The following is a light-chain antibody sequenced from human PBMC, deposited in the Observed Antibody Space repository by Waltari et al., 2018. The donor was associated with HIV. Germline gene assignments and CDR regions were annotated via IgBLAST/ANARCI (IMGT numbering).Light chain of an antibody. V-gene: IGLV1-44*01. CDR1: TSNIGTNV. Sequence: SVLAQPPSVSGTHGQRVTISCHGTTSNIGTNVVNWYQQVPGMAPKLLISGNNQRPSGVPDRFSGFKSGTSASLAINGLQAEDEADYYCAAWDDTPTGHVLFGGGTKVTVL. CDR2: GNN. CDR3: AAWDDTPTGHVL. J-gene: IGLJ3*02.